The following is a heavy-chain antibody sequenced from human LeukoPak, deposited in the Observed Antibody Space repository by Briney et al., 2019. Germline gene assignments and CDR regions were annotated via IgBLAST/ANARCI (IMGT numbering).Heavy chain of an antibody. Sequence: SVKVSCKASGLTFRTSAMQWVRQTRGQGLEWIGWTVLGSGYTNYAQSLKERVTITRDMPTSTDYMELSSLRAEDTAMYCCASGFASHGYIYWGQGTLVTVSS. CDR3: ASGFASHGYIY. CDR1: GLTFRTSA. D-gene: IGHD5-24*01. J-gene: IGHJ4*02. CDR2: TVLGSGYT. V-gene: IGHV1-58*02.